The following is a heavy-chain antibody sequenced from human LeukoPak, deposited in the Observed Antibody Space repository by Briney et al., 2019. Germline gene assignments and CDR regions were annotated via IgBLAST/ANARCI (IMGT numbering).Heavy chain of an antibody. Sequence: GGSLRLSCAASGFTFSSYAMHWVRQAPGKGLEWVAVISYDGSNKYYADSVKGRFTISRDNSKNTLYLQMNSLRAEDTAVYYCARDLPYGSGSYPSPDYWGQGTLVTVSS. CDR1: GFTFSSYA. J-gene: IGHJ4*02. CDR2: ISYDGSNK. CDR3: ARDLPYGSGSYPSPDY. V-gene: IGHV3-30-3*01. D-gene: IGHD3-10*01.